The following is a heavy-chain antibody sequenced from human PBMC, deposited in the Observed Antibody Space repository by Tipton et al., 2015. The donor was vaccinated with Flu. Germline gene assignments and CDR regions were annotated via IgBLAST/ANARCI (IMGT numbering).Heavy chain of an antibody. J-gene: IGHJ3*02. V-gene: IGHV4-39*07. CDR2: IYYSGST. CDR3: ARAPGVYESDAFDI. Sequence: TLSLTCTVSGGSISSSSYYWGWIRQPPGKGLEWFGSIYYSGSTYYNPSLKSRVTISVDTSKNQFSLKLSSVAAADTAVYYCARAPGVYESDAFDIWGQGTMVTVSS. CDR1: GGSISSSSYY. D-gene: IGHD2-8*01.